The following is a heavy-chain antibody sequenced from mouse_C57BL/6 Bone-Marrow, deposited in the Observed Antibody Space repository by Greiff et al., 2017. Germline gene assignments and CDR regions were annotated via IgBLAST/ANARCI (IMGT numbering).Heavy chain of an antibody. J-gene: IGHJ2*01. CDR3: ARCKDGYWLDY. CDR2: ISYSGST. CDR1: GYSITSDY. Sequence: EVHLVESGPGLAKPSQTLSLTCSVTGYSITSDYWNWIRKFPGNKLEYMGYISYSGSTYYNPSLKSRISIARDTSKNQYYLQWNSVTTEDTATYYCARCKDGYWLDYWGQGTTLTVSS. D-gene: IGHD2-3*01. V-gene: IGHV3-8*01.